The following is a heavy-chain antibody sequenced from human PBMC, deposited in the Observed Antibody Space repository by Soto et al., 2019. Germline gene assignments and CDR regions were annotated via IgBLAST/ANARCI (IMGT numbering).Heavy chain of an antibody. V-gene: IGHV1-46*01. CDR3: ARDLPPSVVRGPPGY. CDR1: GYTFTSYY. Sequence: GGPVKVSCNASGYTFTSYYMHWVRQAPGQGLEWMGIINPSGGSTSYAQKFQGRVTMTRDTSTSTVYMELSSLRSEDTAVYYCARDLPPSVVRGPPGYWGQGTLVTVS. J-gene: IGHJ4*02. D-gene: IGHD3-10*01. CDR2: INPSGGST.